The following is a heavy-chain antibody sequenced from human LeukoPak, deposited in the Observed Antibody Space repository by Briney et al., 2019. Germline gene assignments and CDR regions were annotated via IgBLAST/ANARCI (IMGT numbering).Heavy chain of an antibody. CDR1: GYTFTGYY. V-gene: IGHV1-2*02. J-gene: IGHJ4*02. D-gene: IGHD4-23*01. Sequence: ASVKVSCKASGYTFTGYYMHWVRQAPGQGLEWMGWINPNSGGTNYAQKFQGRVTMTRDTSISTAYMELSRLRSDDTAVYYCARQGYSGHSQGAADYWGQGTLVTVSS. CDR3: ARQGYSGHSQGAADY. CDR2: INPNSGGT.